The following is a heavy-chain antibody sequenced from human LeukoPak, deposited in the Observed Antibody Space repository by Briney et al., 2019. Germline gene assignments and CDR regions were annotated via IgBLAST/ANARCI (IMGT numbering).Heavy chain of an antibody. V-gene: IGHV3-21*01. CDR3: ARDGGDYYDSSGYPFHH. CDR2: ISTSSSYI. Sequence: GGSLRLSCAASGFTFSSYEMNWVRQAPGKGLEWVSSISTSSSYIYYADSVKGRFTISRDNAKKSLYLQMNSLRAGDTAVYYCARDGGDYYDSSGYPFHHWGQGTLVTVSS. J-gene: IGHJ1*01. D-gene: IGHD3-22*01. CDR1: GFTFSSYE.